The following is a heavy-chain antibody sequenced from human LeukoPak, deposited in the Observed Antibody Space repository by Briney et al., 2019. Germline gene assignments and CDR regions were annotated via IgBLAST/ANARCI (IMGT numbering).Heavy chain of an antibody. V-gene: IGHV3-7*01. CDR1: GFTFSSYW. J-gene: IGHJ4*02. Sequence: GGSLRLSCAASGFTFSSYWMSWVRQAPGKGLEWVANIKQDGSEEYYVDSVKGRFTISRDNAKNSLYLQMNSLRAEDTAVYYCASFRYYYGSGSHYWGQGTLVTVSS. CDR3: ASFRYYYGSGSHY. CDR2: IKQDGSEE. D-gene: IGHD3-10*01.